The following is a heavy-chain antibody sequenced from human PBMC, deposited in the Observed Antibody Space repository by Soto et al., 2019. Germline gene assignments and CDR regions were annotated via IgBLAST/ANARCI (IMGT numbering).Heavy chain of an antibody. J-gene: IGHJ4*02. D-gene: IGHD3-9*01. CDR2: IYYSGST. CDR3: ARRGLFDWGFDY. CDR1: GGSISSSSYY. V-gene: IGHV4-39*01. Sequence: SETLSLTCTVSGGSISSSSYYWGWIRQPPGKGLEWIGSIYYSGSTYYNPSLKSRVTISVDTSKNQFSLKLSSVTAADTAVYYCARRGLFDWGFDYWGQGTLVTVSS.